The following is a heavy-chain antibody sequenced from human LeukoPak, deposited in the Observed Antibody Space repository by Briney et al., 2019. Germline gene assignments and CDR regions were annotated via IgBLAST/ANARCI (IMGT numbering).Heavy chain of an antibody. V-gene: IGHV4-59*08. J-gene: IGHJ4*02. CDR2: IYDSGST. CDR1: GGSINNYY. D-gene: IGHD3-22*01. Sequence: PSETLSLTCAVSGGSINNYYWSWIRQPPGKGLEWIGYIYDSGSTNYNPSLKSRVTISVDTSKNQFSLKLSSVTAADTAVYYCARVPPDSSGYYLHFDYWGQGTLVTVSS. CDR3: ARVPPDSSGYYLHFDY.